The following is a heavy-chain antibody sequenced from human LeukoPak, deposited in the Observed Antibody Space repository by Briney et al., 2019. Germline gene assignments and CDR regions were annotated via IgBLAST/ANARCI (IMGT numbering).Heavy chain of an antibody. Sequence: SETLSLTCSVSGDSISYFYWSWIRQAAGKGLEWIGRVASSGNTDYNASLKSRVTMSVDTSKNQFSLKLSSVTAADTAVYYCARVKSGRVGVYFDYWGQGSLVTVSS. CDR2: VASSGNT. D-gene: IGHD1-26*01. J-gene: IGHJ4*02. V-gene: IGHV4-4*07. CDR1: GDSISYFY. CDR3: ARVKSGRVGVYFDY.